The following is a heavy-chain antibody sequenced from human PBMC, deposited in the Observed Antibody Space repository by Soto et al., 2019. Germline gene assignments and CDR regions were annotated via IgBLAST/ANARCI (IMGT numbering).Heavy chain of an antibody. D-gene: IGHD2-2*01. Sequence: GGSLRLPCAASGFTFSSYAMSWVRQAPGKGLEWVSAISGSGGSTCYADSVKGRFTISRDNSKNTLYLQMNSLIVEVSAVYYCAKVSVQAGPFDYWGQGTLVT. CDR3: AKVSVQAGPFDY. J-gene: IGHJ4*02. CDR2: ISGSGGST. CDR1: GFTFSSYA. V-gene: IGHV3-23*01.